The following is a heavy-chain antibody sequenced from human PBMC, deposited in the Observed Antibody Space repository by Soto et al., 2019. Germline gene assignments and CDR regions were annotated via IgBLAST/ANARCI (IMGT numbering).Heavy chain of an antibody. Sequence: SDTLSLTCTVSGVSINDFAYYWGWIRQAPGKGLEWIGTVYHNENTYYNPSLKSRITISADTAKNQFSLNLRSVTAADTAIYFCARRERYYGSPGWFDPWGQGTLVTVSS. V-gene: IGHV4-39*01. CDR1: GVSINDFAYY. CDR2: VYHNENT. CDR3: ARRERYYGSPGWFDP. D-gene: IGHD3-16*01. J-gene: IGHJ5*02.